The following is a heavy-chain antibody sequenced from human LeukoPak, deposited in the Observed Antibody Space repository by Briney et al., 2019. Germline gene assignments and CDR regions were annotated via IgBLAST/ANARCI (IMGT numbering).Heavy chain of an antibody. CDR2: IYYSGST. J-gene: IGHJ4*02. V-gene: IGHV4-59*08. CDR1: GGSISSYY. Sequence: SETLSLTCTVSGGSISSYYWSWIRQPPGKGLEWIGYIYYSGSTNYNPSLKSRVTISVDTSKNQFSLKLSSVTAADTAVYYCAAGSGSYTPGQGDDYWGQGTLVTVSS. CDR3: AAGSGSYTPGQGDDY. D-gene: IGHD3-10*01.